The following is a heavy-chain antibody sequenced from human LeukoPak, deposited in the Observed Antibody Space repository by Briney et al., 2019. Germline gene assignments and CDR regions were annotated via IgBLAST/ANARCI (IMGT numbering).Heavy chain of an antibody. CDR2: IDFSSTYI. D-gene: IGHD7-27*01. CDR1: GFTFSSYS. V-gene: IGHV3-21*06. J-gene: IGHJ6*02. Sequence: GGSLRLSCGASGFTFSSYSMNWVRQAPGKGLEWVSSIDFSSTYIYYIDSVKGRFTISRDNARNSLYLQMNTLRAEDTAVYYCARDGTGFSSGMGVWGQGTTVTVSS. CDR3: ARDGTGFSSGMGV.